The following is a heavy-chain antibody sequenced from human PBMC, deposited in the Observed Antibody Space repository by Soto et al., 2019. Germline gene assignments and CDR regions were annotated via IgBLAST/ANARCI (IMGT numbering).Heavy chain of an antibody. CDR3: AKSLSAIPGVS. V-gene: IGHV3-7*05. J-gene: IGHJ5*02. Sequence: GGSLRLSCAASGFTFSSYWMSWVRQGPGKGPEWVANIKQDGSEKYYVDSVKGRFTISRDNAKNSLYLQMTSLRAEDTAVYHCAKSLSAIPGVSWGQGTLVTVSS. CDR1: GFTFSSYW. D-gene: IGHD2-2*01. CDR2: IKQDGSEK.